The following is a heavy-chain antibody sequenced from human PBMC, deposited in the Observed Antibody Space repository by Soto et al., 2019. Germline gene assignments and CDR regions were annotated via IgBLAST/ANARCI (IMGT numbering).Heavy chain of an antibody. Sequence: GGSLRLSCAASGFTFSSYGMHWVRQAPGKGLEWVAVISYDGSNKYYADSVKGRFTISRDNSKNTLYLQMNSLRAEDTAVYYCAKPAVMVYVLYYFDYWGQGTLVTVSS. CDR1: GFTFSSYG. V-gene: IGHV3-30*18. CDR2: ISYDGSNK. CDR3: AKPAVMVYVLYYFDY. D-gene: IGHD2-8*01. J-gene: IGHJ4*02.